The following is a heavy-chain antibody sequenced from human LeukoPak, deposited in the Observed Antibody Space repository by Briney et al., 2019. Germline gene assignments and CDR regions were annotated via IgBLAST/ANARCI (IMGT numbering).Heavy chain of an antibody. D-gene: IGHD2-2*01. CDR3: ASGGRYCSSTSCFDY. V-gene: IGHV3-11*06. Sequence: GGSLRLSCAASGFTFSDYYMSWIRQAPGKGLEWVSYISSSSSYTNYADSVKGRFTISRDNAKNSLYLQMNSLRAEDTAVYYCASGGRYCSSTSCFDYRGQGTLVTVSS. J-gene: IGHJ4*02. CDR2: ISSSSSYT. CDR1: GFTFSDYY.